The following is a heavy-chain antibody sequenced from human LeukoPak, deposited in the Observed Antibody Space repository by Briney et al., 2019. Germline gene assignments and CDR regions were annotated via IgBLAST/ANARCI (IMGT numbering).Heavy chain of an antibody. D-gene: IGHD1-26*01. CDR3: ATYKRVGDINFDY. Sequence: PGGSLRLSCEASGFTFSNYEMNWVRQAPGKGLEWVSCISGSGSAIYYAESVKGRVTISRDNAKSSVYLQMNSLRAEDTAVYYCATYKRVGDINFDYWGQGTLVTVSS. CDR2: ISGSGSAI. J-gene: IGHJ4*02. CDR1: GFTFSNYE. V-gene: IGHV3-48*03.